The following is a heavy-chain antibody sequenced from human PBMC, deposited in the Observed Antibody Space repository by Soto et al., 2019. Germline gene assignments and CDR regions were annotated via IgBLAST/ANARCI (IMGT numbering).Heavy chain of an antibody. Sequence: SVKVSCKASGGTFSSYAISWVRQAPGQGLEWMGGIIPIFGTANYAQKFQGRVTITADESTSTAYMELSSLRSEDTAVYYCARIRGGLSGYYGMDVWGQGTTVTVSS. J-gene: IGHJ6*02. CDR3: ARIRGGLSGYYGMDV. V-gene: IGHV1-69*13. D-gene: IGHD3-3*01. CDR1: GGTFSSYA. CDR2: IIPIFGTA.